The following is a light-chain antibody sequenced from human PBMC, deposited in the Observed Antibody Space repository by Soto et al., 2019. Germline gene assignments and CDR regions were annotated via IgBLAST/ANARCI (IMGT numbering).Light chain of an antibody. Sequence: VLTQSPATLSLSPGERATLSCRASLNVNSYLAWYQQKPGQAPRLLIYDASNRAAGIPARFSGSGSGTDFTPTISSLEPQDFAIYYCQQRQYWPPITFGQGTRLEIK. J-gene: IGKJ5*01. V-gene: IGKV3-11*01. CDR2: DAS. CDR3: QQRQYWPPIT. CDR1: LNVNSY.